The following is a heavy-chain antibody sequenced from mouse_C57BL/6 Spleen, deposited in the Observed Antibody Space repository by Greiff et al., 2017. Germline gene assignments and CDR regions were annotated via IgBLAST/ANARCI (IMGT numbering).Heavy chain of an antibody. V-gene: IGHV1-55*01. D-gene: IGHD1-1*01. J-gene: IGHJ3*01. CDR2: IYPGSGST. CDR3: ALSYYGSSYGFAY. CDR1: GYTFTSYW. Sequence: VQLQQPGAELVKPGASVKMSCKASGYTFTSYWITWVKQRPGQGLEWIGDIYPGSGSTNYNEKFKSKATLTVDTSSSTAYMQLSSLTSEDAAVYYCALSYYGSSYGFAYWGQGTLVTVSA.